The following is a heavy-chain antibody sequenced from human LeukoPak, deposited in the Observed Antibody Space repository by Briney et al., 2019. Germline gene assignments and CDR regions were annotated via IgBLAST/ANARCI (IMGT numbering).Heavy chain of an antibody. J-gene: IGHJ4*02. CDR3: AKVARIGDYRSYYFDY. CDR2: ISGSGGST. Sequence: PGGSLRLSCAASGFTFSSYAMSWVRQAPGKGLEWVSAISGSGGSTYYADSVKGRFTISRDNSKNTLYLQMNSLRAEDTAVYYCAKVARIGDYRSYYFDYWGQGTLATVSS. CDR1: GFTFSSYA. V-gene: IGHV3-23*01. D-gene: IGHD3-16*01.